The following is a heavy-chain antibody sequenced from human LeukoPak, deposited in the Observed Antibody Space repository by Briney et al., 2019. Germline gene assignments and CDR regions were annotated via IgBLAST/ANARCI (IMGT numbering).Heavy chain of an antibody. Sequence: PGGSLRLSCAASGFTFSTYAMSWVRQAPGRGLGWVSAVSDSGSGTYYADSVKGRFTISRDNSKNTLYLQMTSLRAEDTALYYCAKGKGSSGWYDWGQGTLVTVSS. V-gene: IGHV3-23*01. CDR1: GFTFSTYA. CDR2: VSDSGSGT. CDR3: AKGKGSSGWYD. J-gene: IGHJ4*02. D-gene: IGHD6-19*01.